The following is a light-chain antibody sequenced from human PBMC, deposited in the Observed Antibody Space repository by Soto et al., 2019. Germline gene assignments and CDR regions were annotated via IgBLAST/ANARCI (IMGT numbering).Light chain of an antibody. V-gene: IGKV1-33*01. CDR3: LQYYNVPIT. CDR1: QDIGND. CDR2: DAS. J-gene: IGKJ5*01. Sequence: DIQMTQSPSSLSASVGDRITITCQASQDIGNDVNWYQQKPGKAPKLMIYDASALESGVPSRFSGSGSGKDFTFTISSLQPEDFASYSCLQYYNVPITFGQVKRLDIK.